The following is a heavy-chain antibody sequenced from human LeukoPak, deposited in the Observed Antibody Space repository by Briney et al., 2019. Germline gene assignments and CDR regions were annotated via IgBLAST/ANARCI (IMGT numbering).Heavy chain of an antibody. V-gene: IGHV4-34*01. CDR2: INHSGST. J-gene: IGHJ4*02. CDR3: ARGSRYYYDSSGYYRFDY. CDR1: GGSFSGYY. Sequence: SETLSLTCAVYGGSFSGYYWSWIRQPPGKGLEWIGEINHSGSTNYNPSLKSRVTISVDTSKNQFSLKLSSVTAADTAVYYCARGSRYYYDSSGYYRFDYWGQGTLVTVSS. D-gene: IGHD3-22*01.